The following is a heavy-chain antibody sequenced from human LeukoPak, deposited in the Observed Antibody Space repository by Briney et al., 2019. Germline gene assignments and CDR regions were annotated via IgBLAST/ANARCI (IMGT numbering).Heavy chain of an antibody. D-gene: IGHD3-22*01. CDR1: GDSISSSSYY. V-gene: IGHV4-39*07. CDR3: ARVESGYYDSFDI. J-gene: IGHJ3*02. CDR2: IHYTGDA. Sequence: SETLSLTCTVPGDSISSSSYYWGWIRQPPGKGLEYIGTIHYTGDAYYNPSLKGRVTISIDTSRKQFSLRLNSVTAADTAVYYCARVESGYYDSFDIWGQGTMVIVSS.